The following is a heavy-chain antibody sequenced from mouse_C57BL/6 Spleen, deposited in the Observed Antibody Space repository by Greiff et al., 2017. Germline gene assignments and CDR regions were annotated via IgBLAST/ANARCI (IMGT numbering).Heavy chain of an antibody. V-gene: IGHV1-7*01. CDR1: GYTFTSYW. CDR3: ARHDYDSYYYAMDD. CDR2: INPCSGYT. Sequence: LLESGAELAKPGASVKLSCKASGYTFTSYWMHWVKQRPGQGLEWIGYINPCSGYTKYNQKFKDKATLTADKSSSTAYMQLSSLTSEDSAVYYCARHDYDSYYYAMDDWGQGTSVTVSS. J-gene: IGHJ4*01. D-gene: IGHD2-4*01.